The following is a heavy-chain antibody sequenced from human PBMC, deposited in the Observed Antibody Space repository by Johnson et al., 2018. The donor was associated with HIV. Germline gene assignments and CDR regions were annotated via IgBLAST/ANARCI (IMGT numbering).Heavy chain of an antibody. D-gene: IGHD3-16*01. V-gene: IGHV3-33*03. CDR2: IWFDGSTI. CDR3: AGIGDGDAFDI. J-gene: IGHJ3*02. Sequence: QVQLVESGGGVVQPGRSLRLSCAASGFTFSSYGMNWVRQAPGKGLEWAAVIWFDGSTIYYADSVKGRFTISRDNAKNSLYLQMNSLRAEDTAVYYCAGIGDGDAFDIWGQGTMVTVSS. CDR1: GFTFSSYG.